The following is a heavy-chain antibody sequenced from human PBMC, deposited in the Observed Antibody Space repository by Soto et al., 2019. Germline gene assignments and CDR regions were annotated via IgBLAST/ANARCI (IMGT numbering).Heavy chain of an antibody. J-gene: IGHJ5*02. CDR1: GGSISSYY. CDR2: IYYSGST. CDR3: ARGYYDSSGYYYANGFDP. D-gene: IGHD3-22*01. Sequence: SETLSLTCTVSGGSISSYYWIWIRQPPGKGLEWIGYIYYSGSTNYNPSLRSRVTISVDTSKNQFSLKLSSVTAADTAVYYCARGYYDSSGYYYANGFDPWGQGTLVTVSS. V-gene: IGHV4-59*01.